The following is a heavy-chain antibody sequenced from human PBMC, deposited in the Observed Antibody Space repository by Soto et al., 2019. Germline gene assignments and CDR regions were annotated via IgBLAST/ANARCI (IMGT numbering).Heavy chain of an antibody. CDR1: GFTFSDYY. J-gene: IGHJ6*02. CDR2: ISSSGSTI. D-gene: IGHD3-3*01. CDR3: ARAHDYDFWSGFLFYGMDV. V-gene: IGHV3-11*01. Sequence: GGSLRLSCAASGFTFSDYYMSWIRQAPGKGLEWVSYISSSGSTIYYADSVKGRFTISRDNAKNTLDLQMSSLRAEDTAIYYCARAHDYDFWSGFLFYGMDVWGQGTTVTVSS.